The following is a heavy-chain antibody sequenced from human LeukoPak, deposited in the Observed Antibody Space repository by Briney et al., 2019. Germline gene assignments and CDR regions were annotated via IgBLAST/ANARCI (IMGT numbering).Heavy chain of an antibody. CDR1: EFSVGSNY. CDR2: IYSGGST. V-gene: IGHV3-53*05. D-gene: IGHD4-17*01. CDR3: ARDFGDYLHFDY. Sequence: PGGSLRLSCAASEFSVGSNYMTWVRQAPGKGLEWVSLIYSGGSTYYADSVKGRFTISRDNSKNTLYLQMNSLRSEDTAVYYCARDFGDYLHFDYWGQGALVTVSS. J-gene: IGHJ4*02.